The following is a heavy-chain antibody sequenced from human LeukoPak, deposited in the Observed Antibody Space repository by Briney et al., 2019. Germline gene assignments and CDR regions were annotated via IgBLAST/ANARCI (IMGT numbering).Heavy chain of an antibody. J-gene: IGHJ4*02. V-gene: IGHV3-72*01. CDR3: ARVTRGYDY. CDR1: GFTFSDHY. CDR2: TRSKANSYTT. D-gene: IGHD3-10*01. Sequence: AGGSLRLSCAASGFTFSDHYMDWVRQAPGKGLEWVGRTRSKANSYTTEYAASVKGRFTISRDDSKNSLYLQMNSLKTEDTAVYYCARVTRGYDYWGQGTLVTVSS.